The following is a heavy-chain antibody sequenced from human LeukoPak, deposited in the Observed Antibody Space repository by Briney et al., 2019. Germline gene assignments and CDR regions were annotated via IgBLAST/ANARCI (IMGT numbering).Heavy chain of an antibody. J-gene: IGHJ4*02. CDR3: VTGFTTLAVDYFDY. V-gene: IGHV1-24*01. CDR1: GKTLSDLS. CDR2: SDPEDGER. D-gene: IGHD1-1*01. Sequence: WASVKVSCKVSGKTLSDLSIRWLRQPPGKGLEWLGGSDPEDGERIYAQMFQGRVTMTEDTSIDTAYMELSSLRSEDTAVYYCVTGFTTLAVDYFDYWGQGTLVTVSP.